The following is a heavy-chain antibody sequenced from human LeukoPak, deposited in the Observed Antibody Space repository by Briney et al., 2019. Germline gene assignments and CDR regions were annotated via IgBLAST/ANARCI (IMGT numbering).Heavy chain of an antibody. CDR2: IYPGDSDT. D-gene: IGHD6-13*01. J-gene: IGHJ2*01. Sequence: GESLQISCKGSGYSFTSFWIGWVRQVPGKGLEWMGIIYPGDSDTSYSPSFQGQVTIPADKSISTAYLQWSSLKASDTAMYSWARPGPGESSNLYRFLHLWGPGTLVTVSS. V-gene: IGHV5-51*01. CDR3: ARPGPGESSNLYRFLHL. CDR1: GYSFTSFW.